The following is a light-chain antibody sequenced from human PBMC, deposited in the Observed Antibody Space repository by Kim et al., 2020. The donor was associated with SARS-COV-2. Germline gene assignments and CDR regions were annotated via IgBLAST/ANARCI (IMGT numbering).Light chain of an antibody. CDR2: DAS. CDR1: QSISYY. Sequence: EIVLTQSPATLSLSPGDRATLSCRASQSISYYLAWYQQKPGQAPRLLIYDASNRAAGIPARFSGSGSGTDFTLAISSLEPEDFAVYYCHQRSNWPQTFGQGTKVDIK. J-gene: IGKJ1*01. V-gene: IGKV3-11*01. CDR3: HQRSNWPQT.